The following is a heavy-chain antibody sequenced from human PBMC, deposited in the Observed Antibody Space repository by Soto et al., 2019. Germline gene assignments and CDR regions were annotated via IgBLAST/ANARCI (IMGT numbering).Heavy chain of an antibody. CDR3: ARGEGYSSSSFSDYYYGMDV. J-gene: IGHJ6*02. D-gene: IGHD6-6*01. Sequence: TGGSLRLSCAASGFTFSSYGMHWVRQAPGKGLEWVAVIWYDGSNKYYADSVKGRFTISRDNSKNTLYPQMNSLRAEDTAVYYCARGEGYSSSSFSDYYYGMDVWGQGTTVTVSS. CDR2: IWYDGSNK. V-gene: IGHV3-33*01. CDR1: GFTFSSYG.